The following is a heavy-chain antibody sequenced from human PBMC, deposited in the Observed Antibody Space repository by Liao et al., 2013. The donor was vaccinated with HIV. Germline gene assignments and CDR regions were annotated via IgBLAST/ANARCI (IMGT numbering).Heavy chain of an antibody. J-gene: IGHJ6*03. CDR2: IYFGATT. V-gene: IGHV4-39*07. D-gene: IGHD5-24*01. CDR1: GAAVTSNSYY. CDR3: ARGEVGREGYNYFYYYMDV. Sequence: QLQLQESGPGPVKTSETLSLTCTISGAAVTSNSYYWGWIRQPPGKGLEWIGSIYFGATTYYNPSLRSRVTISVDTSQNQFSLKVTSVTAADTAVYFCARGEVGREGYNYFYYYMDVWGKGTTVTVSS.